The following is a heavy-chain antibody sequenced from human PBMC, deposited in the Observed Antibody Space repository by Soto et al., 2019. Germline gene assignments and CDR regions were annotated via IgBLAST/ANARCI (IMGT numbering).Heavy chain of an antibody. CDR3: ARSSVIAVAGMNY. J-gene: IGHJ4*02. Sequence: QVQLVQSGAEVKKPGSSVKVSCKASGGTFSSYAISWVRQAPGQGLEWMGGFIPIFGTANYAQKFQGRGTITADESASTAYMELSSLGSEDTAVYYCARSSVIAVAGMNYWGQGTLVTVSS. CDR1: GGTFSSYA. CDR2: FIPIFGTA. D-gene: IGHD6-19*01. V-gene: IGHV1-69*12.